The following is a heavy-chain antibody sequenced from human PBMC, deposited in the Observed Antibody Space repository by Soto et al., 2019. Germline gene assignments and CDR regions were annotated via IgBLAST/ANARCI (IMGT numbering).Heavy chain of an antibody. CDR2: ISAYTDNP. D-gene: IGHD2-2*01. CDR1: GCTFTNYG. J-gene: IGHJ5*02. Sequence: GASVKVSCKASGCTFTNYGVTWVRQAPGQGLEWMGWISAYTDNPNYAQKFQGRVTMTIDTSTTTAYMDLRSLTSDDTAVYYCARVIPGAEAWFGPWGQGTLVTVSS. V-gene: IGHV1-18*01. CDR3: ARVIPGAEAWFGP.